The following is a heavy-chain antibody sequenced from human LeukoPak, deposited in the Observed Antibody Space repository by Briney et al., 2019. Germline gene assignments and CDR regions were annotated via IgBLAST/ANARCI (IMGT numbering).Heavy chain of an antibody. CDR1: GGSISSSSYY. CDR3: ASTSIVRVDY. V-gene: IGHV4-39*01. CDR2: IYYSGST. J-gene: IGHJ4*02. D-gene: IGHD1-26*01. Sequence: ETLSLTCSVSGGSISSSSYYWGWIRQPPGKGLEWIGSIYYSGSTYYNPSLKSRVTISVDTSKNQFSLKLSSVTAADTAVYYCASTSIVRVDYWGQGTLVTVSS.